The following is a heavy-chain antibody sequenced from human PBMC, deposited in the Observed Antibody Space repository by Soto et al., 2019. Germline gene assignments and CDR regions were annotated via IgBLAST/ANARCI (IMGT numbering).Heavy chain of an antibody. V-gene: IGHV3-30*18. CDR2: ISYDGSSK. J-gene: IGHJ4*02. CDR3: AKSLDSSGYYHFDY. D-gene: IGHD3-22*01. CDR1: GFTFSTYT. Sequence: QVQLVESGGGVVQPGRSLRLSCAASGFTFSTYTMHWVRRTPGKGLEWVALISYDGSSKYYADSVKGRFTISRDNSQNTLYLQMNSLRAEDTAVYYCAKSLDSSGYYHFDYWGQGTLVTVSS.